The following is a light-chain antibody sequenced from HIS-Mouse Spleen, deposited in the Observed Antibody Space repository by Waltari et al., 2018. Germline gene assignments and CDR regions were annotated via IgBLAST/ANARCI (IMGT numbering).Light chain of an antibody. CDR1: ALPKQD. CDR3: YSTDSSGNHRV. Sequence: YELTQPPSVSVSHGQTARITCRGAALPKQDSDSYQQQSGQAPVLVIYEDSKRPSGIPERFSGSSSGTMATLTISGAQVEDEADYYCYSTDSSGNHRVFGGGTKLTVL. J-gene: IGLJ2*01. CDR2: EDS. V-gene: IGLV3-10*01.